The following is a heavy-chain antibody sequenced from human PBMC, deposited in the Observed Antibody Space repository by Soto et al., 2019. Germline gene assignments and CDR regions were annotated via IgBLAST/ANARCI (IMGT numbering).Heavy chain of an antibody. J-gene: IGHJ4*02. CDR1: GGSISSGGYY. CDR3: ARADYYDSSGYSRELNY. Sequence: SETLSLTCTVSGGSISSGGYYGSWIRQHPGKGLEWIAYIYYSGRTYYNPSLKSRVTISVDTSKNQFSLKLSSVTAADTAVYYCARADYYDSSGYSRELNYWGQGTLVTVSS. D-gene: IGHD3-22*01. CDR2: IYYSGRT. V-gene: IGHV4-31*02.